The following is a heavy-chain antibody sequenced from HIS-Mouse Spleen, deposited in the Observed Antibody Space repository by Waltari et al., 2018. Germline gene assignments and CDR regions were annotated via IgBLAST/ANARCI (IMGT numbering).Heavy chain of an antibody. J-gene: IGHJ3*02. CDR3: TTGSLVGATEVDAFDI. D-gene: IGHD1-26*01. V-gene: IGHV3-15*01. CDR2: IKSKTDGGTT. Sequence: EVQLVESGGGLVKLGGSLRLSCAASGFTFSNAWMSWVRQAPGKGLEWVGRIKSKTDGGTTDYAAPVKGRFTISRDDSKNTLYLQMNSLKTEDTAVYYCTTGSLVGATEVDAFDIWGQGTMVTVSS. CDR1: GFTFSNAW.